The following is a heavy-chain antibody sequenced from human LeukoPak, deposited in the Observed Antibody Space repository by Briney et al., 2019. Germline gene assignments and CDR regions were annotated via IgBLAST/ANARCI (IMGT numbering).Heavy chain of an antibody. J-gene: IGHJ6*03. V-gene: IGHV3-30*02. CDR1: GFTFISYG. D-gene: IGHD5-12*01. Sequence: GSLRLSCAASGFTFISYGMHWVRQAPGKGLEWVTFIRYDGSNKYYADSVKGRFIISRDNSKNTLYLQMNSLRAEDTAVYYCAKDTVKVTTIRRVPHYMDVWGKGTTVTISS. CDR2: IRYDGSNK. CDR3: AKDTVKVTTIRRVPHYMDV.